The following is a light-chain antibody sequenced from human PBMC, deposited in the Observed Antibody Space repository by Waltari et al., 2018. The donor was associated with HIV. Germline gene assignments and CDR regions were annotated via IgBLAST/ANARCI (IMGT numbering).Light chain of an antibody. CDR3: QSYDSSNVV. Sequence: NFMLTQPHSVSESPGKTVTISCTRSSGSIASNYVHWYQQRPGSAPTTVISEDNQSPSGVPDRFSGSIDTSSNSASLSISGLKTEDEADYYCQSYDSSNVVFGGGTKLTVL. J-gene: IGLJ2*01. V-gene: IGLV6-57*03. CDR2: EDN. CDR1: SGSIASNY.